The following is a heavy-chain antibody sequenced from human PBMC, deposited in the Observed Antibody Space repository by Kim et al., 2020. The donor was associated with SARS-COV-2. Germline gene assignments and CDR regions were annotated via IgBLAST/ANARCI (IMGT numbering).Heavy chain of an antibody. Sequence: GGSLRLSCAASGFTFSSYEMNWVRQAPGKGLEWVSYISSSGTTMYYADSVKGRFTISRDNAKNSLYLQMNSLRAEDTAVYYCARWSSSSWTLGDYWGQGTLVTVSS. CDR1: GFTFSSYE. CDR2: ISSSGTTM. V-gene: IGHV3-48*03. CDR3: ARWSSSSWTLGDY. D-gene: IGHD6-13*01. J-gene: IGHJ4*02.